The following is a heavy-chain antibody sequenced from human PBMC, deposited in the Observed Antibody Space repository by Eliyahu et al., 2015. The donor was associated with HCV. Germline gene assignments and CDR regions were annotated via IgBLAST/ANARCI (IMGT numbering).Heavy chain of an antibody. V-gene: IGHV4-39*07. Sequence: QLQLQESGPGLVKPSETLSLTCTVSGGSISSSSYYWGWIRQPPGKGLEWIGSIYYSGSTYYNPSLKSRVTISVDTSKNQFSLKLSSVTAADTAVYYCAREGRVVAANWFDPWGQGTLVTVSS. CDR3: AREGRVVAANWFDP. D-gene: IGHD2-15*01. CDR2: IYYSGST. CDR1: GGSISSSSYY. J-gene: IGHJ5*02.